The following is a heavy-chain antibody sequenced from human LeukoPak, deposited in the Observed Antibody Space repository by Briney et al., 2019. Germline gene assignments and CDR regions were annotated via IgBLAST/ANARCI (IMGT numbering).Heavy chain of an antibody. J-gene: IGHJ6*03. Sequence: AGGSLRLSCAASGFTFDDYGMSRVRQAPGKGLEWVSGINWNGGSTGYADSVKGRFTISRDNAKNSLYLQMNSLRAEDTALYYCAILAAAAPPPNYYMDVWGKGTTVTVSS. CDR1: GFTFDDYG. D-gene: IGHD6-13*01. CDR3: AILAAAAPPPNYYMDV. CDR2: INWNGGST. V-gene: IGHV3-20*04.